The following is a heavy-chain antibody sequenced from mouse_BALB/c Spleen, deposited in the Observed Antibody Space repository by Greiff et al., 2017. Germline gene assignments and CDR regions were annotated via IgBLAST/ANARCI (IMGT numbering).Heavy chain of an antibody. J-gene: IGHJ3*01. V-gene: IGHV3-2*02. Sequence: VQLKESGPSLVKPSQSLSLTCTVTGYSITSDYAWNWIRQFPGNKLEWMGYISYSGSTSYNPSLKSRISITRDTSKNQFFLQLNSVTTEDTATYYCARGNYFAWFAYWGQGTLVTVSA. D-gene: IGHD2-1*01. CDR1: GYSITSDYA. CDR3: ARGNYFAWFAY. CDR2: ISYSGST.